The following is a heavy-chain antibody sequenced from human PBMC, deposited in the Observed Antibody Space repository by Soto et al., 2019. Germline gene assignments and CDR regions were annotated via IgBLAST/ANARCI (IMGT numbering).Heavy chain of an antibody. V-gene: IGHV4-34*01. D-gene: IGHD3-16*01. CDR1: GGSFCGYD. CDR2: INHSGST. Sequence: SETLSLTCAVYGGSFCGYDWSWIRQPPGKGLEWIGEINHSGSTNYNPSLKSRVTMSVDTSKNQFSLKLSSVTAEDTAVYYCATDGVSLFMIPSELDHWGQGTLLTVSS. CDR3: ATDGVSLFMIPSELDH. J-gene: IGHJ4*02.